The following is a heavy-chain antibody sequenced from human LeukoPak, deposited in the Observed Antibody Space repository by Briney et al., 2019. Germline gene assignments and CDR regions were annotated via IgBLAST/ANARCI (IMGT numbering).Heavy chain of an antibody. CDR2: IKQDGSQK. CDR3: ARDPTVTNFHDAFDI. Sequence: GGSLRLSCAASGFTFSSYWMSWVRQAPGKGLEWVATIKQDGSQKEYVESVKGRFTISRDNAKNSLYLQMNRLRAEETAVYYCARDPTVTNFHDAFDIWGQGTMVTVSS. V-gene: IGHV3-7*04. D-gene: IGHD4-17*01. CDR1: GFTFSSYW. J-gene: IGHJ3*02.